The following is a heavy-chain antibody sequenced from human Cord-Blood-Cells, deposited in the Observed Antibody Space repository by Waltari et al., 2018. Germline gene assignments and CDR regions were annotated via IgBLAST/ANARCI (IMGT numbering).Heavy chain of an antibody. Sequence: QVQLVESGGGVVQPGRSLRLSCAASGFTFSSYAMHWVRQAPGKGVEWVAVITYDGRNKDYADSVKGRFTISRDNSKNTLYLQMNSLRAEDTAVYYCARGIPTAAGIDYWGQGTLVTVSS. V-gene: IGHV3-30*04. J-gene: IGHJ4*02. CDR2: ITYDGRNK. CDR1: GFTFSSYA. CDR3: ARGIPTAAGIDY. D-gene: IGHD6-13*01.